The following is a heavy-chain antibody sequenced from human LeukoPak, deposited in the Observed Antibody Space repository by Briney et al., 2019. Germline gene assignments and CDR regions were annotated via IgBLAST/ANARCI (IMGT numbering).Heavy chain of an antibody. D-gene: IGHD6-13*01. J-gene: IGHJ4*02. V-gene: IGHV4-59*08. CDR1: GVPISSYS. CDR3: ARQIETAGTVFDY. Sequence: PSETLSLTCTVSGVPISSYSWSWIRQPPGRGLEWIGQICYTGTTNHYPSLRSRVTISEDTSTNQFSLNLHSVTAADTAVYYCARQIETAGTVFDYWGQGTLVTVSS. CDR2: ICYTGTT.